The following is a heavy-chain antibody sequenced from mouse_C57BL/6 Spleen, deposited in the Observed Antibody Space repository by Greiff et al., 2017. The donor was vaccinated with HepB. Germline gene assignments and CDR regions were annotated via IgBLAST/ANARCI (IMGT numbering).Heavy chain of an antibody. Sequence: VQLQQSGPELVKPGASVKLSCKASGYTFTSYDINWVKQRPGQGLEWIGWIYPRDGSTKYNEKFKGKATLTVDTSSSTAYMELHSLTSEDSAVYFCANSPPLRLRAMDYYGPFTSVTISS. D-gene: IGHD3-2*02. CDR2: IYPRDGST. J-gene: IGHJ4*01. CDR1: GYTFTSYD. CDR3: ANSPPLRLRAMDY. V-gene: IGHV1-85*01.